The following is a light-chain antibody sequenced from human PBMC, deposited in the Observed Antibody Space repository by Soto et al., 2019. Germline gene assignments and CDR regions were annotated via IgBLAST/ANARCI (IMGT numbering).Light chain of an antibody. CDR1: SSDVGGYDY. CDR3: SSYTGGNPSYV. CDR2: EVT. Sequence: QSVLTQPPSASGSPGQSVTISCTGTSSDVGGYDYVSWYQQPPGKAPKLMIYEVTIRPSGVSDRFSGSKSGNTASLTVSGLQAEDEADYYCSSYTGGNPSYVFGTGTKVTAL. J-gene: IGLJ1*01. V-gene: IGLV2-8*01.